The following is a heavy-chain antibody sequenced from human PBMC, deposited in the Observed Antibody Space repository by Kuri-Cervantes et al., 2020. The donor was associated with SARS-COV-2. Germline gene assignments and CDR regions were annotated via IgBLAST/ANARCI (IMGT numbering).Heavy chain of an antibody. J-gene: IGHJ5*02. D-gene: IGHD3-22*01. CDR2: IYYTGST. Sequence: GSLRLSCAVYGGSFNTYYWARIRQPPGKGLEWVGSIYYTGSTSYNPSLKSRVTISADTSKNQFSLRLSSVTAADTAVYYCARHPLITLKEGWFDPWGQGTLVTVSS. CDR1: GGSFNTYY. CDR3: ARHPLITLKEGWFDP. V-gene: IGHV4-39*01.